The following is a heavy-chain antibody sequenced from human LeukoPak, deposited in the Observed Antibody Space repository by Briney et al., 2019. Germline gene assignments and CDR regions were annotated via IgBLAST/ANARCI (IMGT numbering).Heavy chain of an antibody. V-gene: IGHV4-61*02. CDR2: IYTSGST. CDR3: AREGWGYCSSTSCYEDY. Sequence: SETLSLTCTVSGGSISSDNYYWSWIRQPAGKGLEWIGRIYTSGSTNYNPSLKSRVTISVDTSKNQFSLKLSSVTAADTAVYYCAREGWGYCSSTSCYEDYWGRGTLVTVSS. J-gene: IGHJ4*02. CDR1: GGSISSDNYY. D-gene: IGHD2-2*01.